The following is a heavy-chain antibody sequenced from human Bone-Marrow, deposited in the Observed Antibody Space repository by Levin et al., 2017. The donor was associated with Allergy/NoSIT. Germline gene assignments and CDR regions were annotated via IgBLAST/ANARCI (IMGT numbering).Heavy chain of an antibody. J-gene: IGHJ6*02. D-gene: IGHD4-23*01. CDR3: ARGALSDYGGPGGYYGMDV. V-gene: IGHV1-69*01. CDR2: IIPIFGTA. Sequence: KISCKASGGTFSSYAISWVRQAPGQGLEWMGGIIPIFGTANYAQKFQGRVTITADESTSTAYMELSSLRSEDTAVYYCARGALSDYGGPGGYYGMDVWGQGTTVTVSS. CDR1: GGTFSSYA.